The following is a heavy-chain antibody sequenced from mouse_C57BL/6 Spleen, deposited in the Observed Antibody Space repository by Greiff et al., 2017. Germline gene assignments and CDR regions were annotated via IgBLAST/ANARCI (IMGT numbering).Heavy chain of an antibody. Sequence: VKVVESGPGLVAPSQSLSITCTVSGFSLTSYAISWVRQPPGKGLEWLGVIWTGGGTNYNSALKSRLSISKDNSKSQVFLKMNSLQTDDTARYYCARNEDYDPYYYAMDYWGQGTSVTVSS. V-gene: IGHV2-9-1*01. CDR3: ARNEDYDPYYYAMDY. CDR2: IWTGGGT. D-gene: IGHD2-4*01. J-gene: IGHJ4*01. CDR1: GFSLTSYA.